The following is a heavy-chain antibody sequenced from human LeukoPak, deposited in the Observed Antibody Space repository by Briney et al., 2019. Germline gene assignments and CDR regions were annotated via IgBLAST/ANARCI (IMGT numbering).Heavy chain of an antibody. Sequence: GGSLRLSCAASGFTFSSYGMHWARQAPGKGLEWVAFIRYDGSNKYYADSVKGRFTISRDNSKNTLYLQMNSLRAEDTAVYYCAGTNYGSGSYNWFDPWGQGTLVTVSS. CDR2: IRYDGSNK. V-gene: IGHV3-30*02. CDR1: GFTFSSYG. CDR3: AGTNYGSGSYNWFDP. D-gene: IGHD3-10*01. J-gene: IGHJ5*02.